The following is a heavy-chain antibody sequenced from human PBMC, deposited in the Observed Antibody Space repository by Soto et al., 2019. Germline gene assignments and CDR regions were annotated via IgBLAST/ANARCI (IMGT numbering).Heavy chain of an antibody. CDR2: ISPYNGNT. CDR3: ARKTRGPALGLTTADRFDP. D-gene: IGHD5-18*01. J-gene: IGHJ5*02. CDR1: GYTFTSYG. Sequence: QVQLVQSGAEVKKPGASVKVSCKASGYTFTSYGISWVRQAPGQGLEWMGRISPYNGNTNYAQKLQGRVTMTTDTSTNTPYMELRSLRSDYTAVYYCARKTRGPALGLTTADRFDPWGQGTLATVSS. V-gene: IGHV1-18*01.